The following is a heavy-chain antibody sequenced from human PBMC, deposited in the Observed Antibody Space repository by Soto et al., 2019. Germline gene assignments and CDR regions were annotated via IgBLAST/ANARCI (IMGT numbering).Heavy chain of an antibody. CDR3: ARDLGRLMGATPGY. J-gene: IGHJ4*02. CDR2: ISYSSSYI. V-gene: IGHV3-21*01. D-gene: IGHD1-26*01. CDR1: GFTFSSYS. Sequence: TGGSLRLSCAASGFTFSSYSMNWVRQAPGKGLEWVSSISYSSSYIYYADSVKGRFTISRDNAKNSLYLQMNSLRAEDTAVYYCARDLGRLMGATPGYWGQGTLVTVSS.